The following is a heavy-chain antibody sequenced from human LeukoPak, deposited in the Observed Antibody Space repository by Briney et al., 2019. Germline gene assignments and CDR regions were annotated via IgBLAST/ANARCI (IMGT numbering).Heavy chain of an antibody. V-gene: IGHV3-23*01. Sequence: PGGSLRLSCAASGFTISSYVMSWVRQAPGKGLEWVSSISDSGGNTYYADSVKGRFTISRDNSKNTLYLQMNSLRVEDRAIYYCAKDGAQVGVTFDYWGQGTLVTVSS. CDR2: ISDSGGNT. CDR3: AKDGAQVGVTFDY. J-gene: IGHJ4*02. D-gene: IGHD1-26*01. CDR1: GFTISSYV.